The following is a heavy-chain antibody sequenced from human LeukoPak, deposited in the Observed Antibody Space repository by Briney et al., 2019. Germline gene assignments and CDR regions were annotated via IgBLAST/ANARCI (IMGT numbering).Heavy chain of an antibody. V-gene: IGHV4-39*07. D-gene: IGHD5-12*01. J-gene: IGHJ3*02. CDR3: ARDSKTFERGYTNIPRVADAFDI. CDR1: GGSISSSSYY. Sequence: PSETLSLTCTVSGGSISSSSYYWGWIRQPPGKGLEWIGSIYYSGSTYYNPSLKSRVTISVDTSKNQFSLKLSSVTAADTAVYYCARDSKTFERGYTNIPRVADAFDIWGQGTMVTVSS. CDR2: IYYSGST.